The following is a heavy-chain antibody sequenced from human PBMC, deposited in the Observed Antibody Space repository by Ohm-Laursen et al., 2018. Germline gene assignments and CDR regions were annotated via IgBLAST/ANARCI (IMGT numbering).Heavy chain of an antibody. D-gene: IGHD6-19*01. V-gene: IGHV3-64*01. J-gene: IGHJ3*02. CDR1: GLTFSRYA. Sequence: SLRLSCAASGLTFSRYAMHWVRQAPGKGLEYIAAIRSDGGSTYYANSVMDRFTISRDNFKDTLYLQMGSLRAEDMAVYYCAAYSSSRAFDIWGQGTMVTVSS. CDR2: IRSDGGST. CDR3: AAYSSSRAFDI.